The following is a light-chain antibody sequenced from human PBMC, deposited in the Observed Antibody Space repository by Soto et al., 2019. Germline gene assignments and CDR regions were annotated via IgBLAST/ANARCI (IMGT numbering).Light chain of an antibody. CDR1: QSVSSSY. J-gene: IGKJ3*01. Sequence: EIVLTQSPGTLSLSPGERATLSCGASQSVSSSYLAWYQQRPGQAPRLLIFGASYRATGIPDRFSGSGSGTDFTLTISRLEPEDFAVYYCQQYSSSPPEFTFGPGTRVD. CDR3: QQYSSSPPEFT. CDR2: GAS. V-gene: IGKV3-20*01.